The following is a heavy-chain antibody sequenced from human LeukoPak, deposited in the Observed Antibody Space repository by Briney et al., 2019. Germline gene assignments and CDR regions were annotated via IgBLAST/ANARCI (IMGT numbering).Heavy chain of an antibody. CDR3: ARDHYYGMDV. J-gene: IGHJ6*04. CDR1: GGSFSGYY. V-gene: IGHV4-34*01. CDR2: INHSGST. Sequence: SETLSLTCAVYGGSFSGYYWSWIRRPPGKGLEWIGEINHSGSTNYNPSLKSRVTISVDTSKNQFSLKLSSVTAADTAVYYCARDHYYGMDVWGKGTTVTVSS.